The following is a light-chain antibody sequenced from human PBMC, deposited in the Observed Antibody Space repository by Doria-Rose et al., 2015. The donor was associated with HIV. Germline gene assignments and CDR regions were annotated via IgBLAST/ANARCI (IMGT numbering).Light chain of an antibody. Sequence: AIRMTQSPSSLSASTGDRVTITCRASQDISNYLAWYQQKPGKAPKLLIYAASTLQSGVPSRFSGSGSGTDFTLTISYLQSEDFATYYCHQYYSYPPTFGQGTKVEVK. CDR3: HQYYSYPPT. CDR1: QDISNY. J-gene: IGKJ1*01. V-gene: IGKV1-8*01. CDR2: AAS.